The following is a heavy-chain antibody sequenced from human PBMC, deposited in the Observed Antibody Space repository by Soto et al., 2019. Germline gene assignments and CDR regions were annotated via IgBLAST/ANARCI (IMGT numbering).Heavy chain of an antibody. CDR1: GGSFSGYY. J-gene: IGHJ4*02. Sequence: NLPETLSLTCAVYGGSFSGYYWSWIRQPPGKGLEWIGEINHSGSTNYSPPLKSRVTISVDTSKNQFSLKLSSVTAADTAVYYCVKRVVVTSIPKAPSPQHFDYWGQGTLVTVSS. D-gene: IGHD2-21*02. CDR2: INHSGST. V-gene: IGHV4-34*01. CDR3: VKRVVVTSIPKAPSPQHFDY.